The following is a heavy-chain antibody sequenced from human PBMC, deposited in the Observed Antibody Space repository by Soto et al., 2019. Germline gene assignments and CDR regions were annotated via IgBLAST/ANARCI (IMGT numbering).Heavy chain of an antibody. Sequence: QVQLVESGGGVVQPGRSLRLSCAASGFTFSSYGMHWVRLAPGKGLEWVAVIWYDGSNKYYADSVKGRFTISRDNSKNTLYLQMNSLRAEDTAVYYCARGDQWLRNWGQGTLVTVSS. CDR2: IWYDGSNK. CDR3: ARGDQWLRN. J-gene: IGHJ4*02. D-gene: IGHD5-12*01. CDR1: GFTFSSYG. V-gene: IGHV3-33*01.